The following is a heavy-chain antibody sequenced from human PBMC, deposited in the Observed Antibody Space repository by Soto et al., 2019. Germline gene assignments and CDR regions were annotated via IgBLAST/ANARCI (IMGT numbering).Heavy chain of an antibody. J-gene: IGHJ4*02. V-gene: IGHV1-2*02. CDR1: GYTFTGHD. CDR3: ARVGSYSDGSSYPY. CDR2: IKANGGAT. D-gene: IGHD6-6*01. Sequence: QVQLVQSRAELKKPGASVTVSCKASGYTFTGHDLHWVRQAPGQGLEWMGWIKANGGATKYARKFQGRVTMTRDTSTTTAYLELNSLRSDDTAVYFCARVGSYSDGSSYPYWGQGTLVTVSA.